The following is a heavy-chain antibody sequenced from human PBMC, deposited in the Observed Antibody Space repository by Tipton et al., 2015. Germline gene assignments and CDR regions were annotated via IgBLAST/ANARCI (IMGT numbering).Heavy chain of an antibody. V-gene: IGHV4-28*01. D-gene: IGHD3-9*01. Sequence: TLSLTCAVSAYSISSDYYWGWIRQSPGKGLEWIGYISYSGSTHHNPSLKSRVTMSRDTSKNQFSLKLTSVTAADTAVYYCACQDYDSLTRDYQTVDYWGQGTLVTVSS. CDR3: ACQDYDSLTRDYQTVDY. CDR2: ISYSGST. J-gene: IGHJ4*02. CDR1: AYSISSDYY.